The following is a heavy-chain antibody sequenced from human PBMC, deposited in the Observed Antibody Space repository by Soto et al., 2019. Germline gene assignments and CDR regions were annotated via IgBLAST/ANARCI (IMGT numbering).Heavy chain of an antibody. J-gene: IGHJ4*02. V-gene: IGHV4-31*03. CDR1: GGSISSGGYY. D-gene: IGHD6-19*01. Sequence: QVQLQESGPGLVKPSQTLSLTCTVSGGSISSGGYYWSWIRQHPGKGLEWIGYIYYRGSTYYNPSLDSRVTISADTSKNQFSLKLYSVTAADTAVYYCARAAAVALVDNWGQGTLVTVSS. CDR2: IYYRGST. CDR3: ARAAAVALVDN.